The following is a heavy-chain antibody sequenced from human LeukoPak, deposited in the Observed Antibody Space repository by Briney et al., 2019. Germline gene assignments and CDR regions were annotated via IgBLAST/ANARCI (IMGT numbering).Heavy chain of an antibody. V-gene: IGHV3-30*18. Sequence: GGSLRLSCAASGFTFISYGIHWVRQAPGKGREEGAVISYDGSNEYYADSVKGRFTISRDNSKNTLYLQIDSLRAEDTAVYYCAKDQRPYYSSGYYNVDNWGQGTLVTVSS. CDR3: AKDQRPYYSSGYYNVDN. D-gene: IGHD3-22*01. J-gene: IGHJ4*02. CDR2: ISYDGSNE. CDR1: GFTFISYG.